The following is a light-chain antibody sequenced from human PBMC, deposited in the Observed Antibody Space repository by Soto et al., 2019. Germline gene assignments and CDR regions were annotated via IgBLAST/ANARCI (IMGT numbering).Light chain of an antibody. V-gene: IGLV2-8*01. CDR2: EVT. Sequence: QSALTQPPSASGSPGQSVTISCTGTSSDVGAYNYVSWYQQHAGKAPKLVIYEVTKRPSGVPDRFSGSKSANTDSLTVSGLQAEDEADYYCSSFASSNPWVFGGGTKLTVL. J-gene: IGLJ3*02. CDR1: SSDVGAYNY. CDR3: SSFASSNPWV.